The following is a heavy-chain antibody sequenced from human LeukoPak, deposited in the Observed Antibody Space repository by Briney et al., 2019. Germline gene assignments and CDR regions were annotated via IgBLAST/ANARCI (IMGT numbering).Heavy chain of an antibody. V-gene: IGHV1-69*04. CDR1: GGTFSSYA. Sequence: SVKVSCQASGGTFSSYAISWVRQAPGQGLEWMGRLIPIFGIANYAQKFQGRVTITADKSTSTAYMELSSLRSEDTAVYYCARDRDSSSSPDYYFDYWGQGTLVTVSS. J-gene: IGHJ4*02. CDR2: LIPIFGIA. CDR3: ARDRDSSSSPDYYFDY. D-gene: IGHD6-6*01.